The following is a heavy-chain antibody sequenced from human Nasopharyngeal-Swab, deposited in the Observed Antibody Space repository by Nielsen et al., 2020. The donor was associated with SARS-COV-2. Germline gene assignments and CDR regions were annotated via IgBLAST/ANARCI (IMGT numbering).Heavy chain of an antibody. V-gene: IGHV5-10-1*01. CDR1: LYSFPLSF. CDR3: ARHWSDPGNWFDP. CDR2: IDPSDYYT. J-gene: IGHJ5*02. Sequence: GESLKISCKGSLYSFPLSFLLWVRQLPGKGLEWMGRIDPSDYYTNYSPSFQGHVTISADKSISTAYLQWSSLKASDTAMYYCARHWSDPGNWFDPWGQGTLVTVSS.